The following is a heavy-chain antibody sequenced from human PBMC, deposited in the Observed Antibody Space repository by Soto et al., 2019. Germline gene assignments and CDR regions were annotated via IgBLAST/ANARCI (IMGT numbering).Heavy chain of an antibody. CDR3: ARDVRLVYAINWYFDL. CDR2: INWNGGST. V-gene: IGHV3-20*01. J-gene: IGHJ2*01. CDR1: GFTFDDYG. D-gene: IGHD2-8*01. Sequence: EVQLVESGGGVVRPGGSLRLSCAASGFTFDDYGMSWVRQAPGKGLEWVSGINWNGGSTGYADSVKGRFTISRDNAKNYLYLQMNSLRAEDTALYHCARDVRLVYAINWYFDLWGRGTLLTVSS.